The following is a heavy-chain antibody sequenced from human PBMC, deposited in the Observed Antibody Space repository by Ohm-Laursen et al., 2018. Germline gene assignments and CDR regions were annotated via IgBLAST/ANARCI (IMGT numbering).Heavy chain of an antibody. D-gene: IGHD1-26*01. CDR3: ARLLSGSSPEDY. Sequence: SLRLSCSASGFTFSSYSMNWVRQAPGKGLEWVSYISSSGSTIYYADSVKGRFTISRDNAKNSLYLQMNSLRAEDTAVYYCARLLSGSSPEDYWGQGTLVTVSS. CDR1: GFTFSSYS. V-gene: IGHV3-48*04. J-gene: IGHJ4*02. CDR2: ISSSGSTI.